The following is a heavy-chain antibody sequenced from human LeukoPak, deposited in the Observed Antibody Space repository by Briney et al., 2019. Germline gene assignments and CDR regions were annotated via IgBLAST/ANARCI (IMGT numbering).Heavy chain of an antibody. Sequence: GPVKVSCKASGYTFTSYDINWVRQATGQGLEWMGWMNPNSGNTGYAQKFQGRVTITRNTSISTAYMELSSLRSEDTAVYYCARGPPNDSSGYSFDYWGQGTLVTVSS. D-gene: IGHD3-22*01. CDR2: MNPNSGNT. V-gene: IGHV1-8*03. J-gene: IGHJ4*02. CDR1: GYTFTSYD. CDR3: ARGPPNDSSGYSFDY.